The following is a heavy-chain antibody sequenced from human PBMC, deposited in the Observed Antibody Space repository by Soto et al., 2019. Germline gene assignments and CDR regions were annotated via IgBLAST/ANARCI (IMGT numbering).Heavy chain of an antibody. CDR3: AKDLDVDSFWGNYRPPLDS. CDR1: GFTFRQYT. J-gene: IGHJ4*02. CDR2: IVAGGSLT. Sequence: PGGSLRLSCAASGFTFRQYTMSWVRQAPGKGLEWVSGIVAGGSLTYYADSVRGRFTISRDNSENTLFLQMNSLRAEDTAVYYCAKDLDVDSFWGNYRPPLDSWGQGTLVTVPQ. V-gene: IGHV3-23*01. D-gene: IGHD3-16*02.